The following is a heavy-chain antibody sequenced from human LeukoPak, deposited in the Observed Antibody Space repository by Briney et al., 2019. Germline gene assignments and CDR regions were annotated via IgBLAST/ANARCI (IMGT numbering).Heavy chain of an antibody. CDR3: AKDGLSSDYYNYYMDV. V-gene: IGHV3-53*05. CDR1: GFTFSSNS. CDR2: IYSAGSI. Sequence: GGSLRLSCTVSGFTFSSNSVSWVRQAPGKGLEWVSFIYSAGSIYYSDSVKGRFTISRDNSKNTLYLQMNSLGAEDTAVYYCAKDGLSSDYYNYYMDVWGKGTTVTISS. D-gene: IGHD6-6*01. J-gene: IGHJ6*03.